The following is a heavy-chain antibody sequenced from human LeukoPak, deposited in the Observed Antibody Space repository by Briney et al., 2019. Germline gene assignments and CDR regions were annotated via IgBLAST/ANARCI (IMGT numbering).Heavy chain of an antibody. J-gene: IGHJ4*02. V-gene: IGHV3-33*01. CDR2: IWYDGSNK. CDR1: GFTFSSYG. Sequence: GSLRLSCAASGFTFSSYGMHWVRQAPGKGLEGVAVIWYDGSNKYYADSVKGRFTLSRDNSKNTLYLQMNSLGAEDTAVYYCARAVVGATTDYFDYWGQGTLVTVSS. CDR3: ARAVVGATTDYFDY. D-gene: IGHD1-26*01.